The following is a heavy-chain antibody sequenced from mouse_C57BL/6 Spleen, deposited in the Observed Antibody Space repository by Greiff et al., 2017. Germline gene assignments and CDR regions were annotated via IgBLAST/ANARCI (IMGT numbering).Heavy chain of an antibody. V-gene: IGHV3-6*01. CDR1: GYSITSGYY. D-gene: IGHD3-2*02. CDR2: ISYDGSN. CDR3: ARGSSGYVFDY. Sequence: EVQRVESGPGLVKPSQSLSLTCSVTGYSITSGYYWNWIRQFPGNKLEWMGYISYDGSNNYNPSLKNRISITRDTSKNQFFLKLNSVTTEDTATYYCARGSSGYVFDYWGQGTTLTVSS. J-gene: IGHJ2*01.